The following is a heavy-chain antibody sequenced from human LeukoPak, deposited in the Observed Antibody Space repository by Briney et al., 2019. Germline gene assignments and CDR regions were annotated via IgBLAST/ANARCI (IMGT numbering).Heavy chain of an antibody. V-gene: IGHV3-48*03. Sequence: GGSLRLSCAASGFTFSSYEMNWVRQAPGKWLEWVSYISSSGSTIYYADSVKGRFTISRDNAKNSLYLQMNSLRAEDTAVYYCARDPDIAAAYVAYYFDYWGQGTLVTVSS. D-gene: IGHD6-13*01. CDR2: ISSSGSTI. J-gene: IGHJ4*02. CDR3: ARDPDIAAAYVAYYFDY. CDR1: GFTFSSYE.